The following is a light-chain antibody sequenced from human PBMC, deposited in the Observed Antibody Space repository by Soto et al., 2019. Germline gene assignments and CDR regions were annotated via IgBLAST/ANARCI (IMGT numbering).Light chain of an antibody. CDR2: GAS. J-gene: IGKJ5*01. V-gene: IGKV3-20*01. Sequence: EVVLKQSLGTVSLSPRERASLXCISSQSVTSNYLAWYQQKPGQAPRLLIYGASSRATGIPDRFSGSGSGTDFTLTICRLEPEDFAVYYCQLDGTSLPPFCQGTRLEVK. CDR3: QLDGTSLPP. CDR1: QSVTSNY.